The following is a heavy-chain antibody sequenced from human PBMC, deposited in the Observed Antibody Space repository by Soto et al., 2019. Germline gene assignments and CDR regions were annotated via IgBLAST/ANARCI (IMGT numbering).Heavy chain of an antibody. D-gene: IGHD3-3*01. J-gene: IGHJ4*02. CDR1: GGSISSYY. Sequence: PSETLSLTCTVSGGSISSYYWSWIRQPPGKGLEWIGYIYYSGSTNYNPSLKSRVTISVDTSKNQFSLKLSSVTAADTAVYYCARHLMYYDFWSGYYPFDYWGQGTLVTVSS. CDR2: IYYSGST. V-gene: IGHV4-59*08. CDR3: ARHLMYYDFWSGYYPFDY.